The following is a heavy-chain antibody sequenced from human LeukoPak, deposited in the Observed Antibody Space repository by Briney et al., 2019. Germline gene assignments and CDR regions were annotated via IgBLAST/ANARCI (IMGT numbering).Heavy chain of an antibody. CDR3: ARAPSEVTFDY. CDR2: IYHSGST. J-gene: IGHJ4*02. CDR1: GGSISSGGYS. Sequence: SETLSLTCAVSGGSISSGGYSWSWIRQPPGKGLEWIGCIYHSGSTYYNPSLKSRVTISVDRSKNQFSLKLSSVTAADTAVYYCARAPSEVTFDYWGQGTLVTVSS. V-gene: IGHV4-30-2*01. D-gene: IGHD2-21*02.